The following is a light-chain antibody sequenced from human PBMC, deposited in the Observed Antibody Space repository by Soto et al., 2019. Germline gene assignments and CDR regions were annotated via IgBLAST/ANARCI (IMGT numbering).Light chain of an antibody. CDR2: DVS. CDR3: GSYATSGSLV. J-gene: IGLJ2*01. CDR1: SSDVGGYNY. V-gene: IGLV2-14*01. Sequence: QSALTQPASLSGSPGQSITISCTGTSSDVGGYNYVSWYQQHPGKAPKLMIYDVSNRPSGVSNRFSGSKSGNTASLTSSGLQAEDEADYYCGSYATSGSLVFGGGTKVTVL.